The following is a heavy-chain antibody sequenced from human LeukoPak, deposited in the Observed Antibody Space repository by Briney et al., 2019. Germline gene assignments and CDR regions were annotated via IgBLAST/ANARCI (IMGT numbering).Heavy chain of an antibody. CDR3: ARDVRGDY. J-gene: IGHJ4*02. Sequence: PGGSLRLSCAASGFTFSSYTMNWVRQAPGKGLEWVSSISSNGNFIYYAESVKGRFTISRDNAQSSLDLQMNSLGAEDTAMYYCARDVRGDYWGQGTLVTVSS. V-gene: IGHV3-21*01. D-gene: IGHD3-10*01. CDR1: GFTFSSYT. CDR2: ISSNGNFI.